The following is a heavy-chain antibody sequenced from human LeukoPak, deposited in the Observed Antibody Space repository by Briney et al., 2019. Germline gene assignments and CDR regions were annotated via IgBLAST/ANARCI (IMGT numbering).Heavy chain of an antibody. V-gene: IGHV4-4*07. CDR1: GGSISSYY. D-gene: IGHD3-22*01. CDR3: ASGYYDSSGYFVDY. J-gene: IGHJ4*02. CDR2: IYTSGST. Sequence: PSETLSLTCTVSGGSISSYYWSWIRPPAGKGLEGIGRIYTSGSTNYNPSLKSRVTMSVDTSKNQFSLKLSSVTTADTAVYYCASGYYDSSGYFVDYWGQGTLVTVSS.